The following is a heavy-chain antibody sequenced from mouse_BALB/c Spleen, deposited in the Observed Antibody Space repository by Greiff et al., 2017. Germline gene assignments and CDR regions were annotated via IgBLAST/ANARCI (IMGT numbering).Heavy chain of an antibody. CDR1: GFTFSSYG. D-gene: IGHD2-4*01. CDR2: ISSGGSYT. V-gene: IGHV5-6*02. Sequence: EVNLVESGGDLVKPGGSLKLSCAASGFTFSSYGMSWVRQTPDKRLEWVATISSGGSYTYYPDSVKGRFTISRDNAKNTLYLQMSSLKSEDTAMYYCARRDYDVAMDYWGQGTSVTVSS. CDR3: ARRDYDVAMDY. J-gene: IGHJ4*01.